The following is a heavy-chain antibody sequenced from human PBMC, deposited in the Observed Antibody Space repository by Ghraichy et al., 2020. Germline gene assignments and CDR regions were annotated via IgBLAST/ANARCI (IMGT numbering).Heavy chain of an antibody. CDR3: ARDLQTGYSYGWGAFD. Sequence: ASVKVSCKASGYTFTNYAMHWVRQAPGQRLEWMGWINAGNGNTKYSQKFQGRVTITRDTSASTAYMELSSLRSEDTAVYYCARDLQTGYSYGWGAFDMGPRDNGHRLF. CDR1: GYTFTNYA. V-gene: IGHV1-3*01. J-gene: IGHJ3*02. CDR2: INAGNGNT. D-gene: IGHD5-18*01.